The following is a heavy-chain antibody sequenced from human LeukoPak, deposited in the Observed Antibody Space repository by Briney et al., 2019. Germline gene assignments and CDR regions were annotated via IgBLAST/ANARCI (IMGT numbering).Heavy chain of an antibody. CDR2: ISGSGGST. D-gene: IGHD2-15*01. CDR1: GFTFSSYG. V-gene: IGHV3-23*01. Sequence: GGSLRLSCAASGFTFSSYGMSWVRQAPGKGLEWVSAISGSGGSTYYADSVKGRFTISRDNSKNTLYLQMNSLRAEDTAVYYCAHVPYSMPPEYYFDYWGQGTLVTVSS. J-gene: IGHJ4*02. CDR3: AHVPYSMPPEYYFDY.